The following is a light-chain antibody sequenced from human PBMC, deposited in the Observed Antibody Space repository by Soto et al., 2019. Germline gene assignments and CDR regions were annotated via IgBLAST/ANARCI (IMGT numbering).Light chain of an antibody. J-gene: IGLJ1*01. CDR1: SNDVGGYNL. CDR3: CSYAGGRTYV. V-gene: IGLV2-23*01. CDR2: EGT. Sequence: QSALTQPASVSGSPGQSIIISCSGSSNDVGGYNLVSWYQHHPDKAPKVIIYEGTKRPSGLSTRFSGSKSGNTASLTISGLQAEDEADYYCCSYAGGRTYVFGSGIRSP.